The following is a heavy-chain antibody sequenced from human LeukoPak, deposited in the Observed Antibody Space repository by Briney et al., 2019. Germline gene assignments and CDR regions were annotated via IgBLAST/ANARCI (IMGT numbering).Heavy chain of an antibody. J-gene: IGHJ4*02. CDR2: INPHTGGA. V-gene: IGHV1-2*02. CDR3: ARPYCSGGSCHDYFDY. D-gene: IGHD2-15*01. CDR1: GYTFTGYY. Sequence: ASVKVSCKASGYTFTGYYMHWVRQAPGQGLEWMGWINPHTGGANYAQKFQGRVTMTRDTSISTAYMELGGLTSDDTAVYYCARPYCSGGSCHDYFDYWGQGTLVTVSS.